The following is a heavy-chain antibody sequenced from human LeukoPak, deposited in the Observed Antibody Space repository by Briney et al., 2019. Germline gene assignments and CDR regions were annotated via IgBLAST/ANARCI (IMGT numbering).Heavy chain of an antibody. CDR1: GFTFTSSA. CDR3: AAAGIQLWPSGDY. V-gene: IGHV1-58*02. D-gene: IGHD5-18*01. J-gene: IGHJ4*02. CDR2: IVVGSGNT. Sequence: ASVKVSCKASGFTFTSSAMQWVRQARGQRLEWIGWIVVGSGNTNYAQKFQERVTITRDMSTSTAYMELSSLRSEDTAVCYCAAAGIQLWPSGDYWGQGTLVTVSS.